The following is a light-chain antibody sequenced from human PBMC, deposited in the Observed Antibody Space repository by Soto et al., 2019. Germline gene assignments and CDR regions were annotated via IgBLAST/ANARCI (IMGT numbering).Light chain of an antibody. CDR3: PQYVTSPRT. Sequence: EVVLTQSPDTLSLSPGETATLSCRASQSLRPTYVAWYQQKPGQAPRLLIYGASFRATDIPNRFSGRGSGTDFTLSISRLEPEDFAVYYCPQYVTSPRTFGQGTKVEIK. V-gene: IGKV3-20*01. CDR1: QSLRPTY. CDR2: GAS. J-gene: IGKJ1*01.